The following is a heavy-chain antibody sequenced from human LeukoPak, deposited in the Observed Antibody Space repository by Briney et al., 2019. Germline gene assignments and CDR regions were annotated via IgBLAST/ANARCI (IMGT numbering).Heavy chain of an antibody. CDR3: ARHLGDSSGYYYYYYMDV. CDR1: GYSFTNYW. D-gene: IGHD3-22*01. V-gene: IGHV5-51*01. CDR2: IYPGDSDT. Sequence: GESLKISCKGSGYSFTNYWIGWVRQMPGKGLEWMGIIYPGDSDTRYSPSFQGQVTISADKSISTAYLQWSSLKASDTAMYYCARHLGDSSGYYYYYYMDVWGKGTTVTVSS. J-gene: IGHJ6*03.